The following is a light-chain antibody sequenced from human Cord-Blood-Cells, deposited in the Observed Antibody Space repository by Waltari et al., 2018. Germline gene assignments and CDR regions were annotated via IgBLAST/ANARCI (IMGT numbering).Light chain of an antibody. CDR2: DAS. V-gene: IGKV3-11*01. CDR3: QQRSNWPPLT. CDR1: QSVSSY. Sequence: EIVLTQSPATLSLYPGERATLPCRASQSVSSYLAWYQQKPGQAPRHLIYDASNRATGIPARFSGSGSGTDFTLTISSLEPEDFAVYYCQQRSNWPPLTFGGGTKVEIK. J-gene: IGKJ4*01.